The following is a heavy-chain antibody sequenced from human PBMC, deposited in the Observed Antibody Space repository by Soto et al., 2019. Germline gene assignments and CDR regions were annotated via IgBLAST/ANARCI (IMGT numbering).Heavy chain of an antibody. CDR3: ARLPLVRGLPA. Sequence: QLHLQESGPGRVKPSETLSLMCSVSGGSISTSGNYWGWVRQAPEKGLEWLGSIYYGGTTNYNPSLKRRVTISVDTSKNQFSLKLTSVTAADTAVYYCARLPLVRGLPAWGQGTLVTVSS. CDR1: GGSISTSGNY. CDR2: IYYGGTT. D-gene: IGHD3-10*01. V-gene: IGHV4-39*01. J-gene: IGHJ5*02.